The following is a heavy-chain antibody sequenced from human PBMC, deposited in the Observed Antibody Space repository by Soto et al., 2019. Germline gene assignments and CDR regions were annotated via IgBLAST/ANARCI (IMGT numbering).Heavy chain of an antibody. D-gene: IGHD3-16*02. Sequence: QVQLVESGGGLVKPGGSLRLSCAASGFTFSDYYMSWIRQAPGKGLEWVSYISSSGSTIYYADSVKCRFTISRDNAKNSLYLQMNSLRAEDTAVYYCARDNSAGGADYDYIWGSYRYNNWFDPWGQGTLVTVSS. J-gene: IGHJ5*02. CDR2: ISSSGSTI. V-gene: IGHV3-11*01. CDR1: GFTFSDYY. CDR3: ARDNSAGGADYDYIWGSYRYNNWFDP.